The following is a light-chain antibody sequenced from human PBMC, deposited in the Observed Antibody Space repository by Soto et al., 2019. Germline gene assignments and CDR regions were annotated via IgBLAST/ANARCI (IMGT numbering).Light chain of an antibody. CDR1: SGSIANNY. J-gene: IGLJ2*01. CDR3: QSYDSSFVI. V-gene: IGLV6-57*04. CDR2: ENN. Sequence: NFMLTQPHSVSESPGKTVTISCTRSSGSIANNYVQWYQQRPGRAPITVIYENNQRPSGGPGRFSDSTDGSSNSASLTISGLQTEDEADYYCQSYDSSFVIFGGGTKVTVL.